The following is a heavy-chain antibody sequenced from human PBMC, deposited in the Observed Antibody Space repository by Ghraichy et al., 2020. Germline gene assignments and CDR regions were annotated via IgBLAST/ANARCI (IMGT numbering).Heavy chain of an antibody. D-gene: IGHD3-9*01. Sequence: GESLNISCAASGFTFSSYAMSWVRQAPGKGLEWVSAISGSGGSTYYADSVKGRFTISRDNSKNTLYLQMNSLRAEDTAVYYCAKGPILTLTTGDPGYFDYWGQGTLVTVSS. V-gene: IGHV3-23*01. CDR3: AKGPILTLTTGDPGYFDY. J-gene: IGHJ4*02. CDR2: ISGSGGST. CDR1: GFTFSSYA.